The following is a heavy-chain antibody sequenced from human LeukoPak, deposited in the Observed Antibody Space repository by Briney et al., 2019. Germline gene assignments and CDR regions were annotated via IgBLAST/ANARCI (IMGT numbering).Heavy chain of an antibody. J-gene: IGHJ4*02. Sequence: SETLSLTCTVSGGSFSTYYWSWIRQPPGKGLEWIGYIYYSGSTNYNPSLKSRVAISVDTSKNQFSLNLSSVTAADTAVYYCARVITVRGVIFDYWGQRTLVTVSS. CDR1: GGSFSTYY. CDR3: ARVITVRGVIFDY. V-gene: IGHV4-59*01. D-gene: IGHD3-16*01. CDR2: IYYSGST.